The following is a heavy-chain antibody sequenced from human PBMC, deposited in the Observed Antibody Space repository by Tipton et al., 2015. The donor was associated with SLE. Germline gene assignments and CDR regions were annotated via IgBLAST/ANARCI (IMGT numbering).Heavy chain of an antibody. CDR1: GGSITTGSYY. CDR2: IHSRGST. J-gene: IGHJ4*02. Sequence: TLSLTCTVSGGSITTGSYYWNWIRQHPGKGLEWIGCIHSRGSTYYTPSLKSRLTISIDTSKNQFSLKLSSMTAADTAVYYCARHERWPHFDYWGQGTLVTVSS. V-gene: IGHV4-31*03. CDR3: ARHERWPHFDY. D-gene: IGHD6-19*01.